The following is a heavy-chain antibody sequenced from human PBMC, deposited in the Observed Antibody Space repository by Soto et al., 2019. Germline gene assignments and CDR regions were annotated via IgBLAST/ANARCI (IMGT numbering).Heavy chain of an antibody. CDR1: GFTFGDYA. J-gene: IGHJ4*02. Sequence: GGSLRLSCTASGFTFGDYAMSWFRQAPGKGLEWVGFIRSKAYGGTTEYAASVKGRFTISRDDSKSIAYLQMNSLKTEDTAVYYCTKVQADYYDGSGPNYWGQGTLVTVSS. CDR3: TKVQADYYDGSGPNY. D-gene: IGHD3-22*01. V-gene: IGHV3-49*03. CDR2: IRSKAYGGTT.